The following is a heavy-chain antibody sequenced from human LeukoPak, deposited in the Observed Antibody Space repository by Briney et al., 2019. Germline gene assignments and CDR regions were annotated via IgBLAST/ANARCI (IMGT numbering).Heavy chain of an antibody. Sequence: PSETLSLTCAVSGGSISSSNWWSWVRQPPGKGLEWIGEIYHSGSTNYNPSLKSRVTISVDKSKNQFSLKLSSVTAADTAVYYCARDYPSSWHKTTHNWFDPWGQGTLVTVSS. D-gene: IGHD6-13*01. CDR1: GGSISSSNW. CDR3: ARDYPSSWHKTTHNWFDP. V-gene: IGHV4-4*02. J-gene: IGHJ5*02. CDR2: IYHSGST.